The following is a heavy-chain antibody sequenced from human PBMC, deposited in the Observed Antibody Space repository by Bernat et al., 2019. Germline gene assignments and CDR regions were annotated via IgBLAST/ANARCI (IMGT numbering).Heavy chain of an antibody. V-gene: IGHV2-70*15. Sequence: QVTLRESGPVLVKPTQTLTLTCTFSGFSLTTSGMCVSWIRQPPGKALECLARIDWDDDKYYSTTLRTRLTISKDTSKNQVVLTMTNMDPVDTGTYYCARTRVGSTANYFDYWGQGILVTVSS. CDR3: ARTRVGSTANYFDY. CDR1: GFSLTTSGMC. D-gene: IGHD1-26*01. CDR2: IDWDDDK. J-gene: IGHJ4*02.